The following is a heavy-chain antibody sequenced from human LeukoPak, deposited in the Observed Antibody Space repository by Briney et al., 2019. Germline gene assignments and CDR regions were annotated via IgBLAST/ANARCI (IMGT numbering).Heavy chain of an antibody. D-gene: IGHD7-27*01. V-gene: IGHV3-23*01. Sequence: GGSLRLSCAASGFTFSSYAMSWVRQAPGRGLEWVSTISGSGGDTYYADSVKGRLTVSRDNSKDTLHLQMNGLRAEDTALYYCAKELGILHTYYFDYWGQGTLVTVSS. CDR1: GFTFSSYA. J-gene: IGHJ4*02. CDR2: ISGSGGDT. CDR3: AKELGILHTYYFDY.